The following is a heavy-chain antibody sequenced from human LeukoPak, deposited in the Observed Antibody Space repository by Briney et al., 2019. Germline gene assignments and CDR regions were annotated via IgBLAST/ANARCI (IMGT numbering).Heavy chain of an antibody. V-gene: IGHV4-4*07. D-gene: IGHD5-18*01. CDR1: GGSLSSNY. Sequence: SETLSLTCTISGGSLSSNYWSWIRQPAGKGLEWIGRIHASGTTNYDPSLKRRLTMSVDTSKNQFSLKLKSVTAADTAVYYCARARGYSYAFDYWGQGTLVTVSS. CDR2: IHASGTT. J-gene: IGHJ4*02. CDR3: ARARGYSYAFDY.